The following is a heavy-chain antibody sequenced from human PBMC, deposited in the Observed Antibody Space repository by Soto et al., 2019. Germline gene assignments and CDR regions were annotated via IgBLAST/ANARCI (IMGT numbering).Heavy chain of an antibody. D-gene: IGHD2-21*01. V-gene: IGHV3-74*01. CDR1: GFLFSTYW. Sequence: EVQLVESGGGLVQPGGSLRQSCAASGFLFSTYWMFWVRQVPRQGLLWVSRIKSDGSSTSYADSVKGRFTISRDNTKNTLYLQMTSLRAEDTAVYYCAIGGGDYNYCDHWGQGILVTVSS. J-gene: IGHJ4*02. CDR3: AIGGGDYNYCDH. CDR2: IKSDGSST.